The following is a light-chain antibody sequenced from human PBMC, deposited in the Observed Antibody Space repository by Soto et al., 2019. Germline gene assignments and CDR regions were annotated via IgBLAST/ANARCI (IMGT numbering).Light chain of an antibody. CDR2: DAS. Sequence: DVVMTQSPLSLPVTLGQPASISCRSSQSLVYSDGNTYLSWFQQKPGQTPRLLIYDASSRATGIPDRISGSGSGTDFTLTISRLEPEDFAVYYCQQYGSAPFTFGPGTKVDIK. V-gene: IGKV2-30*01. J-gene: IGKJ3*01. CDR3: QQYGSAPFT. CDR1: QSLVYSDGNTY.